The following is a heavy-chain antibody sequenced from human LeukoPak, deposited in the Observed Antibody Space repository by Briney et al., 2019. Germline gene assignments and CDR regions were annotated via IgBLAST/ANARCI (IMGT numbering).Heavy chain of an antibody. J-gene: IGHJ4*02. D-gene: IGHD6-19*01. V-gene: IGHV1-2*02. CDR1: GYTFTGYH. CDR3: VRDGLTGIAVADDIPR. Sequence: ASLKVSCKTSGYTFTGYHIHWVRQAPGQGLEWMGWINPNTGGANYAQKFQGRVTMTRDTSINTAYMELSRLKSNDTAVYYCVRDGLTGIAVADDIPRWGQGTLVTVSS. CDR2: INPNTGGA.